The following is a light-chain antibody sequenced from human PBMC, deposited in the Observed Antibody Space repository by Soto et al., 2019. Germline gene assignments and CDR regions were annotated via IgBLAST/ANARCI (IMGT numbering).Light chain of an antibody. CDR3: QQSYGSPPVT. Sequence: DIQMTQSPSSLSASVGDRVTITCRASQSISTYLNWYQQHPGKAPKLLIYTASNLESGVPSRFSGSGSGTDFTLTISSLQPEDFATYDCQQSYGSPPVTFGGGTKVEIK. J-gene: IGKJ4*01. CDR2: TAS. V-gene: IGKV1-39*01. CDR1: QSISTY.